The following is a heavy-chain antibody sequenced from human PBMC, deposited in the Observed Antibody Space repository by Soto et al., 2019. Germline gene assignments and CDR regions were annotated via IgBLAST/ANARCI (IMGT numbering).Heavy chain of an antibody. J-gene: IGHJ4*02. V-gene: IGHV3-23*01. CDR1: GFTFDSPYSHA. D-gene: IGHD2-8*01. CDR2: ISSNGANT. Sequence: GGSLRLSCAASGFTFDSPYSHAMSWVRQCPGKGPEWFSTISSNGANTHYAASVQRRFTISKDASRNTVHLHMNSLRAADPATYFCVSWVSAHFDYWGQGTPVTVSS. CDR3: VSWVSAHFDY.